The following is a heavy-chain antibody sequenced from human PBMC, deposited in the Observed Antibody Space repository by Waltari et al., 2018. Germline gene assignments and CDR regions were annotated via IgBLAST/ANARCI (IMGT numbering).Heavy chain of an antibody. CDR2: IYHSGST. J-gene: IGHJ5*02. CDR1: GYSISSGYY. CDR3: ARALSGGDRPSWFDP. Sequence: QVQLQESGPGLVKPSETLSLTCTVSGYSISSGYYWGWIRQPPGKGLEWIGSIYHSGSTYYSPSLKSRGTISGDTSKNQFSLKLSPVTAADTAVYYCARALSGGDRPSWFDPWGQGTLVTVSS. V-gene: IGHV4-38-2*02. D-gene: IGHD3-10*01.